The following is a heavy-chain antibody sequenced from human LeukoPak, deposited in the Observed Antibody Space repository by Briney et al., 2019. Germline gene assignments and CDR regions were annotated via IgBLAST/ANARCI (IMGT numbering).Heavy chain of an antibody. V-gene: IGHV3-9*01. CDR1: GFTFEDYA. CDR3: VSLELPTY. Sequence: GGSLSFSCAAPGFTFEDYAITWVRQAPGKGLEWVSGISWNSGSIGYADSVKGRFTISRDNAKNSLYLQMNSLRAEDTALYYCVSLELPTYWGQGTLVTVSS. CDR2: ISWNSGSI. J-gene: IGHJ4*02. D-gene: IGHD1-7*01.